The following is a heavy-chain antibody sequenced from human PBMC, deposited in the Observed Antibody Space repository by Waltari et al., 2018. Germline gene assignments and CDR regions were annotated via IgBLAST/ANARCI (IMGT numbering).Heavy chain of an antibody. CDR1: GGSISSSSYY. CDR3: ARDRSGYGMDV. Sequence: QLQLQESGPGLVKPSETLSLTCTVSGGSISSSSYYWGWIRQPPGKGLEWIGSIYYSGSTYYNPSLKSRVTISVDTSKNQFSLKLSSVTAADTAVYYCARDRSGYGMDVWGQGTTVTVSS. V-gene: IGHV4-39*07. CDR2: IYYSGST. D-gene: IGHD1-26*01. J-gene: IGHJ6*02.